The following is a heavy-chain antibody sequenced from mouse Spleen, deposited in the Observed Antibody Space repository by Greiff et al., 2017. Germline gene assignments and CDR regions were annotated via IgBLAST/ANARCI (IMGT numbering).Heavy chain of an antibody. CDR2: ISSGGSYT. Sequence: EVKLMESGGGLVKPGGSLKLSCAASGFTFSSYAMSWVRQSPEKRLEWVAEISSGGSYTYYPDTVTGRFTISRDNAKNTLYLEMSSLRSEDTAMYYCARGYDWFAYWGQGTLVTVSA. D-gene: IGHD2-12*01. V-gene: IGHV5-9-4*01. CDR1: GFTFSSYA. J-gene: IGHJ3*01. CDR3: ARGYDWFAY.